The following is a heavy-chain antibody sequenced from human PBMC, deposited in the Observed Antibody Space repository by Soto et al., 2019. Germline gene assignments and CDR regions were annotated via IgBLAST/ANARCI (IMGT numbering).Heavy chain of an antibody. D-gene: IGHD2-15*01. J-gene: IGHJ4*02. Sequence: ESLKISRKGSWYSFPSYWMGLERQMAGNGLYWMGIISTDDSDTRYSPSFQGQVTISADKPISTSDLQWSSLKDSDTAMYYCAREYVSGGGFDYWGQGTLVTVSS. CDR2: ISTDDSDT. CDR1: WYSFPSYW. CDR3: AREYVSGGGFDY. V-gene: IGHV5-51*04.